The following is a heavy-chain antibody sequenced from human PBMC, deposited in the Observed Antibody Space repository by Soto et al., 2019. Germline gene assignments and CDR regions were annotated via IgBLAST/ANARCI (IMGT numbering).Heavy chain of an antibody. V-gene: IGHV3-23*01. J-gene: IGHJ4*02. CDR1: GFTFSSYA. CDR3: AKLLVGATRVPFDY. CDR2: ISGSGGST. Sequence: GGSLRLSCAASGFTFSSYAMSWVRQAPGKGLEWVSSISGSGGSTYYADSVKGRFTISRDNSKNTLYLQMNSLRAEDTAVYYCAKLLVGATRVPFDYWGQGTLFTVSS. D-gene: IGHD1-26*01.